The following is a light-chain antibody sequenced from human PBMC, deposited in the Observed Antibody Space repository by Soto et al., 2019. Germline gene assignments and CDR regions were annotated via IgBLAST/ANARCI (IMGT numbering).Light chain of an antibody. CDR2: AAS. J-gene: IGKJ5*01. Sequence: DIQMTHSPSSLSASVGDRVTITCRASQSISSYLNWYQQKPGKAPKLLIYAASSLQSGVPSRFSGSGSGTDFTLTISSLQPEEFANSYCQQSYRNPPITFGEGTRLEIK. V-gene: IGKV1-39*01. CDR1: QSISSY. CDR3: QQSYRNPPIT.